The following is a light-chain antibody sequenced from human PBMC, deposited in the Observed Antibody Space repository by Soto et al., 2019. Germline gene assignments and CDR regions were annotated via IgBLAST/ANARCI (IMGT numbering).Light chain of an antibody. J-gene: IGKJ1*01. CDR2: EKS. Sequence: IPMTQYTYTLSASVGDRVTITRWSSQSVRIWLAWYQQQPGTAPNLLIYEKSSLETGVPSSFSGSGSRTEFTLPISSQHADDFATYYCQRWNDYCCTFGQGTKGEGK. CDR3: QRWNDYCCT. CDR1: QSVRIW. V-gene: IGKV1-5*01.